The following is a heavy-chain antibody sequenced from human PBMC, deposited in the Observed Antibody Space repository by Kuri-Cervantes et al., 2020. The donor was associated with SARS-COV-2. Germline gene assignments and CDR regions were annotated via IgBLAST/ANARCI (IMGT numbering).Heavy chain of an antibody. CDR2: IRSKANSYAT. CDR1: GGSFSGYY. Sequence: LSLTCAVYGGSFSGYYWSWIRQASGKGLEWVGRIRSKANSYATAYAAAVKGRFTISRDDSKNTAYLQMNSLKTEDTAVYYCARGVAGTPYYYMDVWGKGTTVTVSS. CDR3: ARGVAGTPYYYMDV. D-gene: IGHD1-7*01. J-gene: IGHJ6*03. V-gene: IGHV3-73*01.